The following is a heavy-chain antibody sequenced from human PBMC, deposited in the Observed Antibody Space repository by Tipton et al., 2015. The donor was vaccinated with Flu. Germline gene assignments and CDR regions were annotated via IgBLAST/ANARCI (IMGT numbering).Heavy chain of an antibody. J-gene: IGHJ4*02. CDR1: DDSITYYY. Sequence: GLVKPSETLSLTCTVSDDSITYYYWSWIRQPPGKGLEWIGYIYYSGGTNYNPSLKSRLIISLDKSNNQFSLKLTSVTAADTAVYYCARAQDYYGSGSYVHWGQGTLVTVSS. D-gene: IGHD3-10*01. CDR2: IYYSGGT. V-gene: IGHV4-59*12. CDR3: ARAQDYYGSGSYVH.